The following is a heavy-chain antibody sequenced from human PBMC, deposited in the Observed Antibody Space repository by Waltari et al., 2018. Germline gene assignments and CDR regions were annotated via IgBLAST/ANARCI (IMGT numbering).Heavy chain of an antibody. Sequence: QVQLVPSGAEVRKPGASVKVSCKSSGYTFTDSYIHWVGQAPGQGLEWMGRMNPNNNYPIYEQKFQGRVTMTRDMSITTAYMELSSLTSDDTALYYCVTQRPWEDYWGQGTRVTVSP. CDR3: VTQRPWEDY. V-gene: IGHV1-2*06. J-gene: IGHJ4*02. D-gene: IGHD1-26*01. CDR1: GYTFTDSY. CDR2: MNPNNNYP.